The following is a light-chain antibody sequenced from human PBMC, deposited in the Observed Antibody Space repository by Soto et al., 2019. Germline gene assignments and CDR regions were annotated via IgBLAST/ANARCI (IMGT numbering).Light chain of an antibody. Sequence: QMTQSPSSLSASVGDRVIITCRASQEINNYLAWYQQKPGRAPNLLIYAASTLQSGVPSRFSGSGSGTDFTLTISSLQPEDVATYYCQKYTTAPWAFGQGTKVEIK. V-gene: IGKV1-27*01. CDR2: AAS. J-gene: IGKJ1*01. CDR3: QKYTTAPWA. CDR1: QEINNY.